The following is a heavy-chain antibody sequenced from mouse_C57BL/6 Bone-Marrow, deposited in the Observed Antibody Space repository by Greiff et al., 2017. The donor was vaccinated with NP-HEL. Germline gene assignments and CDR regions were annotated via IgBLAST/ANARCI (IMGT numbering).Heavy chain of an antibody. Sequence: EVQLQQSGAELVRPGASVKLSCTASGFNIKDDYMHWVKQRPEQGLEWIGWIDPENGDTEYASKFQGKATITADTSSNTAYLQLSSLTSEYSAVYYYTSITNAMDYWGQGTSVTVSS. CDR1: GFNIKDDY. J-gene: IGHJ4*01. CDR2: IDPENGDT. CDR3: TSITNAMDY. V-gene: IGHV14-4*01. D-gene: IGHD2-4*01.